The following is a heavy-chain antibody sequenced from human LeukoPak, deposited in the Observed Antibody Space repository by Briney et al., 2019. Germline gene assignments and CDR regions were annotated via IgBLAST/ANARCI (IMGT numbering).Heavy chain of an antibody. CDR1: GGTFISYA. CDR3: ARGSTAEYWFDP. Sequence: ASVEVSCKASGGTFISYAISWVRQAPGQGLEWMGIINPSDGSTSYAQNFQGRVTMARDTSTSAVYMELSSLRSEDTAVYYCARGSTAEYWFDPWGQGTLVTVSS. V-gene: IGHV1-46*01. J-gene: IGHJ5*02. D-gene: IGHD1-14*01. CDR2: INPSDGST.